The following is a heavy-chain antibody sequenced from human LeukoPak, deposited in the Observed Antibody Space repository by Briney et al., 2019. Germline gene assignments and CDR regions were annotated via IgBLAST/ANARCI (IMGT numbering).Heavy chain of an antibody. J-gene: IGHJ3*02. Sequence: SETLSLTCTVSGDSFTSVTDYWAWIRQPPGKGLEWIASGDYSGGTYYNPSLESRVAISADMSKNQISLKLTSVTAADTAVYYCAREVVTAVYDAFDIWGQGTMVTVSS. V-gene: IGHV4-39*07. CDR3: AREVVTAVYDAFDI. CDR2: GDYSGGT. D-gene: IGHD2-21*02. CDR1: GDSFTSVTDY.